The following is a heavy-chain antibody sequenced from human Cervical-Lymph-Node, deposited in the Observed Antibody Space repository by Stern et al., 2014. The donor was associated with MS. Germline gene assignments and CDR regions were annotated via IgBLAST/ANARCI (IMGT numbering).Heavy chain of an antibody. Sequence: VQLLESGAEVKKPGASVKVSCKASGYTFTINYMHWVRQAPGQGLEWIGIINPTGGSAHYAQKFQGRVTMTRDTSTSTVYMELSSLRSEDTALYFCAREGSRAIGMGFDYWGQGTPVTVSS. J-gene: IGHJ4*02. CDR2: INPTGGSA. CDR1: GYTFTINY. D-gene: IGHD1-26*01. CDR3: AREGSRAIGMGFDY. V-gene: IGHV1-46*01.